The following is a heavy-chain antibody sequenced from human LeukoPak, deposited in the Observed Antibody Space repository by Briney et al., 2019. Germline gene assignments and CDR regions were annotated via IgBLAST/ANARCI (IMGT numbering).Heavy chain of an antibody. Sequence: ASVKVSCKASGYTFTSYDINWVRQATGQGLEWMGWMNPNSGNTGYAQKFQGRVTMTRNTSISTAYMELSSLRSEDTAVYYCARGAPRRITMVRGVIISQTYYFDYWGQGTLVTVSS. V-gene: IGHV1-8*01. CDR1: GYTFTSYD. CDR2: MNPNSGNT. D-gene: IGHD3-10*01. CDR3: ARGAPRRITMVRGVIISQTYYFDY. J-gene: IGHJ4*02.